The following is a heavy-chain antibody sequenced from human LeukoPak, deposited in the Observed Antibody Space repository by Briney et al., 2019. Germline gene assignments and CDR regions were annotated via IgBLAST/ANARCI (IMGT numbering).Heavy chain of an antibody. J-gene: IGHJ4*02. CDR2: IYPGDSDT. CDR3: ARPWSSNRPGDF. Sequence: ESLKISCKGSGYSFTNNWIGWVRQMPGKGLEWMGIIYPGDSDTRYSPSFQGQVTISADKSISTAYLQWSSLRASDTAMYFCARPWSSNRPGDFWGQGTLVTVSS. CDR1: GYSFTNNW. D-gene: IGHD6-13*01. V-gene: IGHV5-51*01.